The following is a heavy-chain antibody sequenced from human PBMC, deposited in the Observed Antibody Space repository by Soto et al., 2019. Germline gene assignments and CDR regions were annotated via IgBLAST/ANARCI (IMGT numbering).Heavy chain of an antibody. CDR1: GGSTSSDNY. Sequence: PSETLSLTCTVSGGSTSSDNYWSWIRQPPGKGLEWIGHIYYSGNTDYNPSPKSRLAISIDTSKNQFSLKLSSVTAADTAVYFCAREGGESSDGLYYFDSWGQGSLVTVSS. D-gene: IGHD3-16*01. V-gene: IGHV4-30-4*01. J-gene: IGHJ4*02. CDR2: IYYSGNT. CDR3: AREGGESSDGLYYFDS.